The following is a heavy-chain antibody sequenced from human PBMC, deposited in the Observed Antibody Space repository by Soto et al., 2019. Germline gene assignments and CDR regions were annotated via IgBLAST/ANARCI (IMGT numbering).Heavy chain of an antibody. CDR1: GDSISRSY. CDR2: IHYTGRT. V-gene: IGHV4-59*08. J-gene: IGHJ4*02. D-gene: IGHD1-1*01. CDR3: ARHVHSSGNEAFDY. Sequence: PSETLSLTCAVSGDSISRSYWRWIRQPPGKGLEWIGFIHYTGRTSYNPSLKSRITVSLDKSKNQFSQSLSSATAADTAVYYCARHVHSSGNEAFDYWGQGTLVTVSS.